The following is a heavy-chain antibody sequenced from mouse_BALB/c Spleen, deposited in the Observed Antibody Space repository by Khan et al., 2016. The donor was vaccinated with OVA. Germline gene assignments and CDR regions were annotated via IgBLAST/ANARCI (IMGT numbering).Heavy chain of an antibody. Sequence: QVQLKQSGPGLVAPSQSLSITCTVSWFSLTGYGVNWVRQPPGKGLEWLGMIWGDGSTDYNSAIKSRLSIIKYNSKSPVFLKMKSLQTDDTDRYYCARAYYGNYREAMDYWGQGTSVTVSS. D-gene: IGHD2-10*01. J-gene: IGHJ4*01. CDR1: WFSLTGYG. V-gene: IGHV2-6-7*01. CDR2: IWGDGST. CDR3: ARAYYGNYREAMDY.